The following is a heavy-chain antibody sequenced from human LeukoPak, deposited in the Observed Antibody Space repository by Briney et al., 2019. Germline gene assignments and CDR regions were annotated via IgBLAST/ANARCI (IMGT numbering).Heavy chain of an antibody. D-gene: IGHD6-19*01. CDR1: GFTFSNAW. J-gene: IGHJ3*02. Sequence: GGSLGLSCAASGFTFSNAWMSWVRQAPGKGLEWVGRIKSKTDGGTTDYAAPVKGRFTISRDDSKNTLYLQMNSLKTEDTAVYYCTTGLYSSGWYYDAFDIWGQGTMVTVSS. CDR3: TTGLYSSGWYYDAFDI. CDR2: IKSKTDGGTT. V-gene: IGHV3-15*01.